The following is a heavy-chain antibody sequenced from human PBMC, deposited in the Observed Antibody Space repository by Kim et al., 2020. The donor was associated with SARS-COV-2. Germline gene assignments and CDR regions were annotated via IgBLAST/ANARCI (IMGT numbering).Heavy chain of an antibody. Sequence: KIRVTISVDTSKNQFSLKLSSVTAADTAVFYCARAPPRSGYYHGYNWFDPWGQGTLVTVSS. J-gene: IGHJ5*02. D-gene: IGHD3-3*01. CDR3: ARAPPRSGYYHGYNWFDP. V-gene: IGHV4-34*01.